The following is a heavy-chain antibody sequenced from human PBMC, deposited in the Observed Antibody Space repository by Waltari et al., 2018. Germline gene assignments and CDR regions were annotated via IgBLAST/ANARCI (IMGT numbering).Heavy chain of an antibody. CDR2: IYPGDSDT. J-gene: IGHJ4*02. Sequence: DVQLAQSGAEVKKEGESRKIPCKWSGYSFTTNWHGWVGQMHGKGLEWMGIIYPGDSDTRYSPSFQGQVTISVDKSITTAYLQWSSLKASDTAIYFCARRDRGGSVSNYFDYWGQGTLVTVSS. D-gene: IGHD3-10*01. CDR1: GYSFTTNW. V-gene: IGHV5-51*03. CDR3: ARRDRGGSVSNYFDY.